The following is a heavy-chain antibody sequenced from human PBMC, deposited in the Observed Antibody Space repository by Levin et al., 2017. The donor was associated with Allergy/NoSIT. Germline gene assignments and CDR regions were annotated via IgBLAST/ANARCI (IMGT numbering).Heavy chain of an antibody. D-gene: IGHD6-19*01. Sequence: ASVKVSCVASGFTLTTFSMSWVRQAPGKGLEWVASISGNGASTYYADSVKGRFTISRNNSKSTLFLQMTSLRADDTAVYYCAKDGWGHLYFDSWGQGSLVTVSS. V-gene: IGHV3-23*01. J-gene: IGHJ4*02. CDR1: GFTLTTFS. CDR2: ISGNGAST. CDR3: AKDGWGHLYFDS.